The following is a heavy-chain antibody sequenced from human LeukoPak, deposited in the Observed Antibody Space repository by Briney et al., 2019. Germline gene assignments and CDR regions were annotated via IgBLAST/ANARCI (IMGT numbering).Heavy chain of an antibody. J-gene: IGHJ4*02. CDR1: GYTFTSYG. CDR2: INPNSGGT. D-gene: IGHD3-10*01. Sequence: ASVKVSCKASGYTFTSYGISWVRQAPGQGLEWMGRINPNSGGTNYAQKFQGRVTMTRDTSISTAYMELSRLRSDDTAVYYCARELGITMVRGTPPRYWGQGTLVTVSS. V-gene: IGHV1-2*06. CDR3: ARELGITMVRGTPPRY.